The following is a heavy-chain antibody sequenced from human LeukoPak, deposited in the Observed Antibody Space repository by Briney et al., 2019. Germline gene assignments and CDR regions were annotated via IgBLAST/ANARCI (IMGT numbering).Heavy chain of an antibody. V-gene: IGHV3-7*01. CDR3: AREGDAFDF. CDR1: GFTFRNHI. J-gene: IGHJ3*01. CDR2: MRQDGSEK. Sequence: PGGSLRLSCAASGFTFRNHIISWIRQAPGKGLEWVANMRQDGSEKFYVDSVKGRFTISRDDAKNSLYLQMDSLRAEDTALYYCAREGDAFDFWGQGTMVTVSP.